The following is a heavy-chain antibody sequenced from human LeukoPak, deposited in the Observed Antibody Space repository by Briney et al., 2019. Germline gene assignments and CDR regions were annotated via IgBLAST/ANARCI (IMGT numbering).Heavy chain of an antibody. CDR2: IIPIFGTA. CDR1: GGTFSSYA. Sequence: ASVKVSCKASGGTFSSYAISWVRQAPGQGLEWMGRIIPIFGTANYAQKFQGRVTITTDESTSTAYMELSSLRSEDTAVYYCARDLAYYDFWSAADAFDIWGQGTMVTVSS. D-gene: IGHD3-3*01. V-gene: IGHV1-69*05. J-gene: IGHJ3*02. CDR3: ARDLAYYDFWSAADAFDI.